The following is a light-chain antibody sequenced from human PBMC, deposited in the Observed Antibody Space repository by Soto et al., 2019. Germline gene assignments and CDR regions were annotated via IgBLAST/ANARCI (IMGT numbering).Light chain of an antibody. CDR2: DVT. CDR3: FSYAGYYTLL. J-gene: IGLJ2*01. V-gene: IGLV2-11*01. Sequence: QSVLTQPRSVSGSPGQSVTISCTGTSSDVGTYNYVSWYQQHPGKAPKLMIYDVTKRPSGVPDRFSGSKSASTASLTISGLQAEDEADYYCFSYAGYYTLLFGGGTKLTV. CDR1: SSDVGTYNY.